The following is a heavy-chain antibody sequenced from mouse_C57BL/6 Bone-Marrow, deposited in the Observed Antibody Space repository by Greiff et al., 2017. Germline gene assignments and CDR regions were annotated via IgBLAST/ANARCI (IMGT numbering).Heavy chain of an antibody. V-gene: IGHV5-12*01. CDR3: AKPRFAWFAY. J-gene: IGHJ3*01. CDR2: ISNGGGST. Sequence: EVQLVESGGGLVQPGGSLKLSCAASGFTFSDYYMYWVRQTPETRLEWVAYISNGGGSTYYPDTVKGRFTISRDNAKNTLYLQMSRLKSEDTAMYYCAKPRFAWFAYWGQGTLVTVSA. CDR1: GFTFSDYY.